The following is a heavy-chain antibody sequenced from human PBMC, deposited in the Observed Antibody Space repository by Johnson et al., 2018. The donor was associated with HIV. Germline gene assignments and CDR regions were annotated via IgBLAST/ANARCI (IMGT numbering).Heavy chain of an antibody. CDR2: ISSSGSTI. CDR3: ARDREYGLAWGWAFDI. D-gene: IGHD6-19*01. Sequence: QVQVLESGGGLVKPGGSLRLSCAASGFSFSDYYMSWIRQAPGKGLEWVSYISSSGSTIYYAYSVKGRFTISRDNAKNSLYLQTNSLRVEDTAVYYCARDREYGLAWGWAFDIWGQGKMVTVSS. V-gene: IGHV3-11*04. CDR1: GFSFSDYY. J-gene: IGHJ3*02.